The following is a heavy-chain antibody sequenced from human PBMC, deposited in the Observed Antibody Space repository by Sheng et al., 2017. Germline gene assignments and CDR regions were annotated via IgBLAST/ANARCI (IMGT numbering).Heavy chain of an antibody. J-gene: IGHJ5*02. CDR3: AGGYCSGGSCYNLAAGS. D-gene: IGHD2-15*01. V-gene: IGHV4-59*01. Sequence: QVQLQESGPGLVKPSETLSLTCTVSGGSISNYYWSWIRQPPGKGLEWIGNIFYSGSTSYNPSLKSRVTISIDTSRNQFSLKLSSVTAADTAVYYCAGGYCSGGSCYNLAAGSWGRGTLGHRLL. CDR1: GGSISNYY. CDR2: IFYSGST.